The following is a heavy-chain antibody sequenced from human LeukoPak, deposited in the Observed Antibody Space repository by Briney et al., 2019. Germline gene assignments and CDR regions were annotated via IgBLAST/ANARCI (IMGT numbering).Heavy chain of an antibody. J-gene: IGHJ4*02. D-gene: IGHD5-12*01. CDR3: ARRYSGYEYFEY. Sequence: GESLKISFKGSGYSFPSYWIGWGRQMPGKGMEWMGIIYPGESDTRYSPSFQGQVTISDDKSINTAYLHWSSLEASDTAMYHCARRYSGYEYFEYWGQGTLVTVSS. CDR1: GYSFPSYW. V-gene: IGHV5-51*01. CDR2: IYPGESDT.